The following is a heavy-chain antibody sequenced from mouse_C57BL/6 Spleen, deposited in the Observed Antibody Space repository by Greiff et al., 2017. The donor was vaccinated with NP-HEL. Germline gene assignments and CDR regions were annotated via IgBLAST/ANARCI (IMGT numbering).Heavy chain of an antibody. J-gene: IGHJ1*03. Sequence: VQLQQSGPELVKPGASVKISCKASGYTFTDYYMNWVKQSHGKSLEWIGDINPNNGGTSYNQKFKGKATLTVDKSSSTAYMELRSLTSEDSAVYYCATDYYGSSFYSYWYFDVWGTGTTVTVSS. CDR3: ATDYYGSSFYSYWYFDV. CDR1: GYTFTDYY. D-gene: IGHD1-1*01. V-gene: IGHV1-26*01. CDR2: INPNNGGT.